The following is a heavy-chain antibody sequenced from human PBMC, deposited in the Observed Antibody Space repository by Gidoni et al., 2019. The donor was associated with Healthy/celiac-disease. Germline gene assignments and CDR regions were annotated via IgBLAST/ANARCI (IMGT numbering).Heavy chain of an antibody. CDR2: ISGSGGST. CDR1: GFTFSSYA. CDR3: AKGPPGYYYDSSGYYGVAFDI. J-gene: IGHJ3*02. Sequence: EVQLLESGGGLVQPGGSLRLSCAASGFTFSSYAMSWVRQAPGKGLEWVSAISGSGGSTYYADSVKGRFTISRDNSKNTLYLQMNSLRAEDTAVYYCAKGPPGYYYDSSGYYGVAFDIWGQGTMVTVSS. V-gene: IGHV3-23*01. D-gene: IGHD3-22*01.